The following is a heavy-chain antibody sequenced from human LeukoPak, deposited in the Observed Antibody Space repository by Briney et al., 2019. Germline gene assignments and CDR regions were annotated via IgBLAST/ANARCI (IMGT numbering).Heavy chain of an antibody. J-gene: IGHJ5*02. CDR3: ARGGRRGAVDTAMVTP. Sequence: SVKVSCKASGGTFSSYAISWVRQAPGQGLEWMGGIIPIFGTANYAQKFQGRVTITADESTSTAYMELSSLRSEDTAVYYCARGGRRGAVDTAMVTPWGQGTLVTVSS. D-gene: IGHD5-18*01. CDR1: GGTFSSYA. V-gene: IGHV1-69*13. CDR2: IIPIFGTA.